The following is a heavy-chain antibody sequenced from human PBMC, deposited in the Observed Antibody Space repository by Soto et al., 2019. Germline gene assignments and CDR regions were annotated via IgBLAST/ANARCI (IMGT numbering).Heavy chain of an antibody. CDR3: AKDQAQWLARSPPLFGY. Sequence: PGGSLRLSCAASGFTFSSYGMHWVRQAPGKGLEWVAVISYDGSNKYYADSVKGRFTISRDNSKNTLYLQMNSLRAEDTAVYYCAKDQAQWLARSPPLFGYWGQGTLVTVSS. D-gene: IGHD6-19*01. V-gene: IGHV3-30*18. J-gene: IGHJ4*02. CDR1: GFTFSSYG. CDR2: ISYDGSNK.